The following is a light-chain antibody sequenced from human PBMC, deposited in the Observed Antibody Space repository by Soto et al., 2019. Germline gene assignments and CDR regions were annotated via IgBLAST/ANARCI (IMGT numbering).Light chain of an antibody. J-gene: IGLJ2*01. CDR1: SSNIGAGYD. CDR2: GKS. CDR3: QTYDSSLSVV. V-gene: IGLV1-40*01. Sequence: QSALTQPPSVSGAPGQRVTVSCTGSSSNIGAGYDVHWYQQLPGTAPKLLIYGKSKRPSGVPDRFSGSKSGTSASLAITGLQAENEAEYYRQTYDSSLSVVFGGGTKVTVL.